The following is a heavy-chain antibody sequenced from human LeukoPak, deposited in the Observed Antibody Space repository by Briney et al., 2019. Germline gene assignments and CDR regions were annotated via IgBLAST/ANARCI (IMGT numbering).Heavy chain of an antibody. CDR3: VKDGLQYCTSTSCYEFQS. CDR1: GFSFDEYS. CDR2: ITWNGGGT. V-gene: IGHV3-43*01. D-gene: IGHD2-2*01. Sequence: GGSLRLSCAASGFSFDEYSMHWVRQAPGKGLEWASLITWNGGGTSYADSVKDRFTISRDNKKSSLFLQMHSLRTEDTAFYFCVKDGLQYCTSTSCYEFQSWGQGTLVTVSS. J-gene: IGHJ4*02.